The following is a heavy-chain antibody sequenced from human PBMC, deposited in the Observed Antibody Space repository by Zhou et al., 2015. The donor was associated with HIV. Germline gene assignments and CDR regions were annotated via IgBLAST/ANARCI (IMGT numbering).Heavy chain of an antibody. V-gene: IGHV1-69*01. J-gene: IGHJ1*01. CDR1: GGTFSSYA. D-gene: IGHD6-19*01. CDR3: ARDRAVAGWAVFQH. Sequence: QVQLVQSGAEVKKPGSSVKVSCKASGGTFSSYAISWVRQAPGQGLEWMGGIIPIFGTANYAQKFQGRVTITADESTSTAYMELSSLRSEDTAVYYCARDRAVAGWAVFQHWGQGTLVTVSS. CDR2: IIPIFGTA.